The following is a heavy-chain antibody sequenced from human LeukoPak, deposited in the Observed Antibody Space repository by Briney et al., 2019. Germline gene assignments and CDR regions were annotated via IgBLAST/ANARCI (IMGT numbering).Heavy chain of an antibody. CDR2: MNPNSGNT. CDR1: GYTFTSYD. V-gene: IGHV1-8*03. CDR3: AIWELQKDAFDI. D-gene: IGHD1-26*01. J-gene: IGHJ3*02. Sequence: GASVKVSCKASGYTFTSYDINWVRQATGQGLEWMGWMNPNSGNTGYAQKFQGRVTITRNTSISTAYMELSSLRSEDTAVYYCAIWELQKDAFDIWGQGTMVTVSS.